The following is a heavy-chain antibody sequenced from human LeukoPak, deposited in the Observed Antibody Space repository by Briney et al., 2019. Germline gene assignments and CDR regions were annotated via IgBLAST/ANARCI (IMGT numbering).Heavy chain of an antibody. CDR3: AREVAGTFDY. J-gene: IGHJ4*02. D-gene: IGHD6-19*01. V-gene: IGHV3-48*01. Sequence: GGSLRLSCAASGFTFSTYSMNWVRQAPGRGLEWLSYITGDSITIHYADSVRGRFTISRDNAKNSLFLQMNSLRAEDTAVYYCAREVAGTFDYWGQGTLVTVSS. CDR2: ITGDSITI. CDR1: GFTFSTYS.